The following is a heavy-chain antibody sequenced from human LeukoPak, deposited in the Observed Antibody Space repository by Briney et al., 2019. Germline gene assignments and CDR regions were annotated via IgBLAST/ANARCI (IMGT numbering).Heavy chain of an antibody. D-gene: IGHD6-13*01. J-gene: IGHJ4*02. V-gene: IGHV3-30-3*01. CDR1: GFTFSSYA. CDR2: ISYDGSNK. CDR3: GHSSSWYSDFDY. Sequence: GGSLRLSCAASGFTFSSYAMHWVRQAPGKGLEWVAVISYDGSNKYYADSEKGRFTISRDNSKNTLYLQMNSLRAEDTAVYYCGHSSSWYSDFDYWGQGTLVTVSS.